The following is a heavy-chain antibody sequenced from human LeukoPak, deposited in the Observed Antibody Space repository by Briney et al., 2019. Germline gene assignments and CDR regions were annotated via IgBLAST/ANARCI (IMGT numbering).Heavy chain of an antibody. Sequence: SDTLSLTCAVYGGSFSGYYWSWIRQPTGKGVEGIREINHSGSTNYNPSLKSRVTISVDTSKNQVSLKLSSVTAADTAVYYCALRGSVAAAGSRTDYWGQGTLVTVSS. CDR1: GGSFSGYY. J-gene: IGHJ4*02. V-gene: IGHV4-34*01. D-gene: IGHD6-13*01. CDR3: ALRGSVAAAGSRTDY. CDR2: INHSGST.